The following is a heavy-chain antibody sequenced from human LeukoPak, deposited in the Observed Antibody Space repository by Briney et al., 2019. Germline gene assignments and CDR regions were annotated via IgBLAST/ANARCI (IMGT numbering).Heavy chain of an antibody. CDR3: AKAYGDDRSYYFDY. D-gene: IGHD4-17*01. CDR2: ISWNSGSI. Sequence: SLRLSCAAYGFTFDDYAMHWVRQAPGKGLEWVSGISWNSGSIGYADSVKGRFTISRDNAKNSLYLQMNSLGAEDMALYYCAKAYGDDRSYYFDYWGQGTLVTVSS. CDR1: GFTFDDYA. V-gene: IGHV3-9*03. J-gene: IGHJ4*02.